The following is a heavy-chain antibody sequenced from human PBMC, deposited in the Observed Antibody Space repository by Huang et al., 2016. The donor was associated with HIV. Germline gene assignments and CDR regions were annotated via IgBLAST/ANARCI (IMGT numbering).Heavy chain of an antibody. J-gene: IGHJ5*02. Sequence: QVQLVESGGGVVQPGVSLRLSCETSGFPFSDYGLHWVRQTPGKGLEGVAFMAYDGTTKVYADSVEGRFTVSRDNSKSTLYLQMNSRRLEDTSIYYCLKDQVGPWGQGTLVTVSS. D-gene: IGHD3-10*01. V-gene: IGHV3-30*02. CDR3: LKDQVGP. CDR2: MAYDGTTK. CDR1: GFPFSDYG.